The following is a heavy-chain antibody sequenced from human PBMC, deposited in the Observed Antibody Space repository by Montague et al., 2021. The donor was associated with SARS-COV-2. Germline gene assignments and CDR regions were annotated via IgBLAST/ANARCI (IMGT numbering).Heavy chain of an antibody. J-gene: IGHJ2*01. CDR3: ARQDIQLRFDL. CDR1: SGSISNDIYY. D-gene: IGHD1-1*01. V-gene: IGHV4-39*01. Sequence: SETLSLTCTVSSGSISNDIYYWGWIRQPPGKGPEWIGGSPYGGTSYYNPSLKSRVTISIDTSKNQCSLKMTAVTAADTTVYFCARQDIQLRFDLWGRGTLVTVSS. CDR2: SPYGGTS.